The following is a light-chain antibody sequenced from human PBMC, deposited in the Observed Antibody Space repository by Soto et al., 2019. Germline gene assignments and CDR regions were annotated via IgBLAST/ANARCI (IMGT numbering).Light chain of an antibody. Sequence: QSVLTQPASLSVSPGQSITVSCTGTSSDVGGYDYVSWYQQHPGNAPKLLISDVTNRPSGVSNRFSGSKSGNTASLTISGLQTEDEADYYCTSYTSSSTYVFGTGTKVTVL. CDR2: DVT. V-gene: IGLV2-14*01. CDR3: TSYTSSSTYV. CDR1: SSDVGGYDY. J-gene: IGLJ1*01.